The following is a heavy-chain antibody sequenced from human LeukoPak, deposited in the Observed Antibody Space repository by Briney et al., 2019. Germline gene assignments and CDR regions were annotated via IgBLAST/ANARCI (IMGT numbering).Heavy chain of an antibody. J-gene: IGHJ3*02. Sequence: GGSLRLSCAASGFAFSSYAMSWVRQAPGKGLEWVSAISGSGGSTYYADSVKGRFTISRDNSKNTLYLQMNSLRAEDTAVYYCAKSVVPAAIDPDAFDIWGQGTMVTVSS. D-gene: IGHD2-2*01. CDR3: AKSVVPAAIDPDAFDI. CDR1: GFAFSSYA. CDR2: ISGSGGST. V-gene: IGHV3-23*01.